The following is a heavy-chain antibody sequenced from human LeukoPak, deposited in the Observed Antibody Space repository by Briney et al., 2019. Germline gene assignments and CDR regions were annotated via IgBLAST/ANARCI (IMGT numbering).Heavy chain of an antibody. CDR2: INPNSGGT. CDR1: GYTFTGYF. CDR3: ARDTSAFLTGYYYMDV. J-gene: IGHJ6*03. Sequence: ASVKVSCKASGYTFTGYFIHWVRQAPGQGLEWMGWINPNSGGTNYAQKFQGRVTMTRDTSISTAYMELSRLRSDDTAVYYCARDTSAFLTGYYYMDVWGKGTTVTVSS. D-gene: IGHD2-2*01. V-gene: IGHV1-2*02.